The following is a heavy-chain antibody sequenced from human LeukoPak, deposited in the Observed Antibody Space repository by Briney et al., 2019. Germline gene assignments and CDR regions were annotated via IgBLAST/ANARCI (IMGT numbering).Heavy chain of an antibody. J-gene: IGHJ3*02. D-gene: IGHD2-21*02. Sequence: PSETLSLTCAVSGGSISSGGYSWSWIRQPPGKGLEWIGYIYDSGSTYYNPSLKSRVTISVDRSKNQFSLKLSSVTAADTAVYYCARHKLAYCGGDCYPYAFDIWGQGTMVTVSS. CDR2: IYDSGST. CDR1: GGSISSGGYS. CDR3: ARHKLAYCGGDCYPYAFDI. V-gene: IGHV4-30-2*01.